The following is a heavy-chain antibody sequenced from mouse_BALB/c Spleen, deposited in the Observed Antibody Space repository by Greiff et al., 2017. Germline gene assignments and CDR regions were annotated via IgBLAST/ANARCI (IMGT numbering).Heavy chain of an antibody. V-gene: IGHV10-1*02. J-gene: IGHJ2*01. CDR1: GFTFNTYA. D-gene: IGHD2-3*01. CDR3: VRQDGYYVLDY. Sequence: EVQRVESGGGLVQPKGSLKLSCAASGFTFNTYAMNWVRQAPGKGLEWVARIRSKSNNYATYYADSVKDRFTISRDDSQSMLYLQMNNLKTEDTAMYYCVRQDGYYVLDYWGQGTTLTVSS. CDR2: IRSKSNNYAT.